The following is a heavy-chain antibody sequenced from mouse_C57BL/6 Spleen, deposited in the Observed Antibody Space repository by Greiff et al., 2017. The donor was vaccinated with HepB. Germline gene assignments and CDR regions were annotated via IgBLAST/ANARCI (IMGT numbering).Heavy chain of an antibody. Sequence: EVKLLESGGDLVKPGGSLKLSCAASGFTFSSYGMSWVRQTPDKRLEWVATISSGGSYTYYPDSVKGRFTISRDNAKNTLYLQMSSLKSEDTAMYYCARQSYDCYFDYWGQGTTLTVSS. CDR3: ARQSYDCYFDY. D-gene: IGHD2-12*01. J-gene: IGHJ2*01. V-gene: IGHV5-6*01. CDR1: GFTFSSYG. CDR2: ISSGGSYT.